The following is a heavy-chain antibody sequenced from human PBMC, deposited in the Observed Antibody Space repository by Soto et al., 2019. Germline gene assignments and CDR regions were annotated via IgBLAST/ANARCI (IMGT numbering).Heavy chain of an antibody. V-gene: IGHV3-48*02. D-gene: IGHD6-19*01. J-gene: IGHJ4*02. Sequence: PGGSLRLPCAVSGFTLTTYSMNWVRQAPGKGLEWISFINKNGFTIYYADSVKGRFTISRDYAKNSLYLQMDSLRHEDTAVYYCARGAVTGTSLFDYWGLGTLVTVSS. CDR2: INKNGFTI. CDR3: ARGAVTGTSLFDY. CDR1: GFTLTTYS.